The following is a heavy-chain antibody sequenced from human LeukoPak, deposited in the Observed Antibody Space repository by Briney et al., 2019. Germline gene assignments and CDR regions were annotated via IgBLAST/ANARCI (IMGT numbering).Heavy chain of an antibody. CDR2: IISSSSYI. J-gene: IGHJ6*03. CDR1: GFTFSSYS. D-gene: IGHD2-15*01. CDR3: ARVVVVVAATPTYYYMDV. V-gene: IGHV3-21*01. Sequence: GGSLRLSCAASGFTFSSYSMNWVRQAPGKGLEWVSSIISSSSYIYYADSVKGRFTIARDNAKDSLYLQMNSLRAENTAVYYCARVVVVVAATPTYYYMDVWGKGTTVTVSS.